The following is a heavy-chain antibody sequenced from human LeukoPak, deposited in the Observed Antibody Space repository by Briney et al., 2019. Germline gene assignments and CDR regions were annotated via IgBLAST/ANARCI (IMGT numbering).Heavy chain of an antibody. V-gene: IGHV3-30*09. D-gene: IGHD5-12*01. J-gene: IGHJ6*02. Sequence: PGGSLRLSCAASGFTFSSYTMHWVRQAPGKGLEWVALISYDGRNKYYADSVKGRFAISGDNSKNTLYLQMNSLRPEDTALYYCARDEYSDDRYGMDIWGQGTTVTVSS. CDR3: ARDEYSDDRYGMDI. CDR1: GFTFSSYT. CDR2: ISYDGRNK.